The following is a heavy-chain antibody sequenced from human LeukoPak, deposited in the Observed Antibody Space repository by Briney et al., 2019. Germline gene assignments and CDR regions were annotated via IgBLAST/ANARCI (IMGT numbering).Heavy chain of an antibody. J-gene: IGHJ4*02. CDR2: IYYSGST. CDR3: ARGQGYCSTTSCYVFDF. D-gene: IGHD2-2*01. V-gene: IGHV4-59*01. Sequence: SETLSLTCTVSGGSINSYYWSWIRQPPGKGLEWIGYIYYSGSTNYNPSLKSRVTLSVDSSQNQFSLKLTSVTAADTAVYYCARGQGYCSTTSCYVFDFWGQGALLTVSS. CDR1: GGSINSYY.